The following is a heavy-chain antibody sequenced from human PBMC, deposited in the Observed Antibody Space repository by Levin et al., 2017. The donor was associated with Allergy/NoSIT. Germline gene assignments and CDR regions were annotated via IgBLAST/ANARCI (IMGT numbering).Heavy chain of an antibody. CDR3: ASGYDSSGWGYWYFDR. V-gene: IGHV3-11*03. Sequence: PGGSLRLSCAASGFTFSDYYMSWIRQAPGKGLEWVSYISSSSSYTNYADSVKGRFAISRDNAKNSLYLQMNSLRAEDTAVYYCASGYDSSGWGYWYFDRWGRGTLVTVSS. CDR1: GFTFSDYY. J-gene: IGHJ2*01. CDR2: ISSSSSYT. D-gene: IGHD3-22*01.